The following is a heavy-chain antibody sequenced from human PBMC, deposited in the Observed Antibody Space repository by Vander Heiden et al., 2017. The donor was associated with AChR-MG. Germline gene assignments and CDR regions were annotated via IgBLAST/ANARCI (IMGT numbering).Heavy chain of an antibody. D-gene: IGHD2-8*01. CDR1: GGSFSGYY. CDR3: AIPIGNGVSSDWFDP. Sequence: QVQLQQWGAGLLKPSETLSLTCAVYGGSFSGYYWSWIRQPPGKGLEWIGEINHSGSTKYNPSRKSRVTISVDTSKNQVSLKLSSVTAADTAVYYCAIPIGNGVSSDWFDPWGQGTLVTVSS. J-gene: IGHJ5*02. CDR2: INHSGST. V-gene: IGHV4-34*01.